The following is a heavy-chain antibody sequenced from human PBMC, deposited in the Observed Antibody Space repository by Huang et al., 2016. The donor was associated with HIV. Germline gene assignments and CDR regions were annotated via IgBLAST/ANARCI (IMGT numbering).Heavy chain of an antibody. CDR2: INHSGSN. V-gene: IGHV4-34*01. Sequence: QVQLQQWGAGLLTPSETLSLTCAVYGGSFSGYYWSWIRQSPGKGLEWIGEINHSGSNNYNPSLKSRLTISVDTSKNQFSLKLSSVTAADTAVYYCARERMMSWLDDHDAFDIWGQGTMVTVSS. CDR1: GGSFSGYY. CDR3: ARERMMSWLDDHDAFDI. J-gene: IGHJ3*02. D-gene: IGHD1-1*01.